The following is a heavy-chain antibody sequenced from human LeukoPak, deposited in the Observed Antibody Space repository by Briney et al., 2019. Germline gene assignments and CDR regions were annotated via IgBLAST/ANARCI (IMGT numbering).Heavy chain of an antibody. CDR3: ARMVNYYGYGMDV. V-gene: IGHV4-34*01. CDR1: GGSFGGYY. CDR2: INHSGST. D-gene: IGHD3-22*01. J-gene: IGHJ6*02. Sequence: ASETLSLTCAVYGGSFGGYYWSWIRQPPGKGLEWIGEINHSGSTNYNPSLKSRVTISVDTSKNQFSLKLSSVTAADTAVYYCARMVNYYGYGMDVWGQGTTVTVSS.